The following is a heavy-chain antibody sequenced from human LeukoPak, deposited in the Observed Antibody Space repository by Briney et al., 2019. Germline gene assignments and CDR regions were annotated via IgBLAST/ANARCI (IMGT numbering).Heavy chain of an antibody. CDR3: VRKASYYDSSEDGYFDG. CDR2: ISSSGGTT. CDR1: GFTFSSYA. Sequence: PGGSLRLSCAASGFTFSSYAMTWVRQAPGKGLEWVSGISSSGGTTYHADSVKGRFTISRDNSKNTLYLQMNSLRAEDTAVYYCVRKASYYDSSEDGYFDGWGRGTLVTVSS. V-gene: IGHV3-23*01. J-gene: IGHJ2*01. D-gene: IGHD3-22*01.